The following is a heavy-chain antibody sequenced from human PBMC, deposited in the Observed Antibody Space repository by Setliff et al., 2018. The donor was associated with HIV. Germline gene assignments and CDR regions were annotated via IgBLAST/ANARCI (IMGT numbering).Heavy chain of an antibody. D-gene: IGHD6-6*01. V-gene: IGHV1-69*13. CDR3: AREIGGQLVPEDVFDI. CDR1: GGTFSSYA. CDR2: IIPIFGTA. Sequence: GASVKVSCKASGGTFSSYAISWVRQAPGKGLEWMGGIIPIFGTANYAQKFQGRVTITADESTSPAYMELSSLGSEDTAGYYCAREIGGQLVPEDVFDIWGQGTMVTVSS. J-gene: IGHJ3*02.